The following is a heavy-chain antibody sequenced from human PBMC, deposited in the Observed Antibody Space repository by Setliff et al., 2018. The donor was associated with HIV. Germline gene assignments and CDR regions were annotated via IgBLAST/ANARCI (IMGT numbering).Heavy chain of an antibody. J-gene: IGHJ4*02. CDR3: ARHWYGSGSPLDS. D-gene: IGHD3-10*01. Sequence: SETLSLTCTISGGSISSFYWSWIRQSPEKRLEWIGYIYSSGSTSYNPSLKSRVTISADTSKNQFSLNIKSMTAADTAIYYCARHWYGSGSPLDSWGQGTLVT. CDR1: GGSISSFY. CDR2: IYSSGST. V-gene: IGHV4-59*08.